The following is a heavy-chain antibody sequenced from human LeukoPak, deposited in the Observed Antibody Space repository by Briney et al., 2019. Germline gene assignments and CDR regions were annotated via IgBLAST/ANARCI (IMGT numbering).Heavy chain of an antibody. V-gene: IGHV3-21*01. CDR2: ISSSSSYI. D-gene: IGHD1-7*01. CDR1: GFTFSSYW. J-gene: IGHJ3*02. CDR3: ARDDNWNYVDDAFDI. Sequence: GGSLRLSCAASGFTFSSYWMSWVRQAPGKGLEWVSSISSSSSYIYYADSVKGRFTISRDDAKNSLYLQMNSLRAEDTAVYYCARDDNWNYVDDAFDIWGQGTMVTVSS.